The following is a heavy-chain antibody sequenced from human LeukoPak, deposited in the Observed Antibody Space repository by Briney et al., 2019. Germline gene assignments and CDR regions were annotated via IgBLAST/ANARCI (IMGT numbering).Heavy chain of an antibody. CDR3: ARQVRSPVVMCMDV. CDR1: GGSISSSTYY. D-gene: IGHD3-22*01. Sequence: SETLSLTYTVGGGSISSSTYYWGWIRQPPGKGLEWIGSVYYTGITYYNPSVESRVTISVDTSKNHFSLELNSVTAADTGVYFSARQVRSPVVMCMDVWGKGTTVIVSS. V-gene: IGHV4-39*01. J-gene: IGHJ6*03. CDR2: VYYTGIT.